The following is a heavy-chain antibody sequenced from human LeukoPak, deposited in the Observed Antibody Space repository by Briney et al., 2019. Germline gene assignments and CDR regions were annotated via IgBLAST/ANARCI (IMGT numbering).Heavy chain of an antibody. J-gene: IGHJ6*03. CDR1: GFTFTSYS. D-gene: IGHD2-2*01. CDR3: AHGADASHYYYMDV. V-gene: IGHV3-23*01. CDR2: VSGSGSST. Sequence: GGSLRLSCRASGFTFTSYSMRWVRQAPGKGLEWVSAVSGSGSSTYYADSVEGRFTISRDNSRNTLSLEMKSLRAEDTAVNYCAHGADASHYYYMDVWGKGTTVTVSS.